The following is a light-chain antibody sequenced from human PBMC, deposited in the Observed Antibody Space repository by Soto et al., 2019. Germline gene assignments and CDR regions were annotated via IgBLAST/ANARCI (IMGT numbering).Light chain of an antibody. Sequence: DIQMTQSPSSLSASVGDRVTITCRASQSITNYLNWYQQKPGKAPKLLIYAAANLQSGVPSRFSGSGSGTDFTLTISSLHPEDFATYYCQQSYSTTRTFGQGTKVEIK. J-gene: IGKJ1*01. CDR3: QQSYSTTRT. V-gene: IGKV1-39*01. CDR2: AAA. CDR1: QSITNY.